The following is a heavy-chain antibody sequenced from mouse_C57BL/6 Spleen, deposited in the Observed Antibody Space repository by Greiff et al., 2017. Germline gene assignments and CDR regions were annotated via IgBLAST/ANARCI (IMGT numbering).Heavy chain of an antibody. Sequence: EVKLQESEGGLVQPGSSMKLSCTASGFTFSDYYMAWVRQVPEKGLEWVANINYDGSSTSSLDSLKSRFILSRDNAKNILYLQMSSLKAEDTATXYCARSNYNNYEGYFDYGGQGTTLTVSS. J-gene: IGHJ2*01. CDR3: ARSNYNNYEGYFDY. D-gene: IGHD2-4*01. CDR1: GFTFSDYY. V-gene: IGHV5-16*01. CDR2: INYDGSST.